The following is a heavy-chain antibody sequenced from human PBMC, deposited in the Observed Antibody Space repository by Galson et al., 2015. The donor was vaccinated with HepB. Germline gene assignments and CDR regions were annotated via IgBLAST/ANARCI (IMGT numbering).Heavy chain of an antibody. CDR1: GFTFSSYW. Sequence: SLRLSCAASGFTFSSYWMHWVRQGPGKGLVWVARINSDGITTSYADSVKGRFTISRDNAENTLSLQMNSLRAEDTALYYCAKDPYLYSALAGTMAGFDYWGQGTLVTVSS. CDR3: AKDPYLYSALAGTMAGFDY. J-gene: IGHJ4*02. D-gene: IGHD6-19*01. CDR2: INSDGITT. V-gene: IGHV3-74*01.